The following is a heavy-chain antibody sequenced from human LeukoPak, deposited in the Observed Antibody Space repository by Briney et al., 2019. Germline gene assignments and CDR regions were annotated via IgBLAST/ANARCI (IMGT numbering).Heavy chain of an antibody. V-gene: IGHV4-61*02. CDR2: IYSSGST. CDR3: ARVVRGAFDI. Sequence: SETLSLTCTVSGGSISSGSYYWSWIRQPAGKGLEWIGRIYSSGSTNHNPSLKSRVTISVDTSNNQFSLKLTSVTAADTAVYYCARVVRGAFDIWGQGTMVTVSS. D-gene: IGHD3-10*01. CDR1: GGSISSGSYY. J-gene: IGHJ3*02.